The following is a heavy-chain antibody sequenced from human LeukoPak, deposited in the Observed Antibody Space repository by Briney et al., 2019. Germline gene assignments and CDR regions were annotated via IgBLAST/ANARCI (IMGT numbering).Heavy chain of an antibody. V-gene: IGHV3-30-3*01. CDR1: GFTFSSYA. Sequence: GGSLRLSCAASGFTFSSYAMHWVRQAPGKGLEWVAVISYDGSNKYYADSVKGRFTISRDNAKNSLYLQMNSLRAEDTAVYYCARDLHGLYYSPFDYWGQGTLVTVSS. D-gene: IGHD2/OR15-2a*01. CDR2: ISYDGSNK. J-gene: IGHJ4*02. CDR3: ARDLHGLYYSPFDY.